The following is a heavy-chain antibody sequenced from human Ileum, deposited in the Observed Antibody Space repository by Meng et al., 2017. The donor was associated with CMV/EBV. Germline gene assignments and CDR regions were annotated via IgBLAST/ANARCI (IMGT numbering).Heavy chain of an antibody. Sequence: SGFTFSSYSMHWVRQAPGKGLEWVSSIGSGSSQTYFADSVKGRFTISRDNAQNSLSLQMDSLRGEDTGIYYCAKDVRGGAYLDGFDVWGRGTMVTVSS. V-gene: IGHV3-21*01. J-gene: IGHJ3*01. CDR1: GFTFSSYS. CDR2: IGSGSSQT. CDR3: AKDVRGGAYLDGFDV. D-gene: IGHD1-26*01.